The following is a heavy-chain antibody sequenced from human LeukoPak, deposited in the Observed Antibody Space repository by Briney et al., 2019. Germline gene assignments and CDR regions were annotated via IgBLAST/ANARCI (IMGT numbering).Heavy chain of an antibody. V-gene: IGHV3-23*01. CDR2: ISASGAST. J-gene: IGHJ4*02. CDR3: ARDHYSSSWSYFDY. Sequence: GGSLRLSCAASGFTFTSYAMSWVRLAPGKGLEWVSAISASGASTYYADSVKGRFTISRDNSKNTLYVQMNSLRAEDTAIYYCARDHYSSSWSYFDYWGQGTLVTVSS. CDR1: GFTFTSYA. D-gene: IGHD6-13*01.